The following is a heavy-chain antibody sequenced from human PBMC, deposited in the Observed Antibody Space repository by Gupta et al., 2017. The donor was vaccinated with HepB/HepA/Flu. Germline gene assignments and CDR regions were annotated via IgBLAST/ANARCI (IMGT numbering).Heavy chain of an antibody. CDR3: ARGNYGGNSLFVGSDY. CDR1: GYTFTSYY. D-gene: IGHD4-23*01. CDR2: IHPSGGST. J-gene: IGHJ4*02. Sequence: VQLVQSGAEVKKPGASVKVSCKASGYTFTSYYLHLVRQAPGQVLEWMGIIHPSGGSTSYAQKFQGRVTMTRDTSTSTVYRELSSLRSEDTAVYYCARGNYGGNSLFVGSDYWGQGTLVTVAS. V-gene: IGHV1-46*01.